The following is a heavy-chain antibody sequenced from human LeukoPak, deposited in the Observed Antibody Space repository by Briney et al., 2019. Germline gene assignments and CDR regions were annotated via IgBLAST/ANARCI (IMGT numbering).Heavy chain of an antibody. CDR2: INPNSGGT. D-gene: IGHD3-22*01. CDR3: ARDSGPHYDSSGYYYYFDY. Sequence: ASVKVSCKASGYTFTGYYMHWVRQAPGQGLEWMGWINPNSGGTNYAQKFQGRVTMTRDTSISTAYMELSRLRSEDTAVYYCARDSGPHYDSSGYYYYFDYWGQGTLVTVSS. J-gene: IGHJ4*02. V-gene: IGHV1-2*02. CDR1: GYTFTGYY.